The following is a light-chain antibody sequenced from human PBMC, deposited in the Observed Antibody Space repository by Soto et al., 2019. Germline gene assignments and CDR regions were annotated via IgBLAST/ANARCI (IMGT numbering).Light chain of an antibody. CDR3: QQGHTWPLT. CDR1: QSLSTE. V-gene: IGKV3-15*01. Sequence: EIVMTQSPATLSLSPGERATLSCRASQSLSTELVWYQQKPGQPPRLLIYSASTRATGVPARFTGSGSGSEFTLTSSGLPSEEFDVYYCQQGHTWPLTFGQGNRVEI. J-gene: IGKJ2*01. CDR2: SAS.